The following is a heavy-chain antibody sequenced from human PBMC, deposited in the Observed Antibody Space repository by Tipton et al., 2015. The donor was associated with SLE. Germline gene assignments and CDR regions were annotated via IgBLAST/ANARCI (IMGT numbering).Heavy chain of an antibody. V-gene: IGHV3-9*01. D-gene: IGHD6-19*01. Sequence: SLRLSCAASGFTFDDSAMHWVRQAPGKGLEWVSGISWNGGSTEYVDSVKGRFTISRDNAKNSLYLQMNSLREEDTALYYCVKVDGYLSGWYDYWGQGTLVTVSS. J-gene: IGHJ4*02. CDR2: ISWNGGST. CDR3: VKVDGYLSGWYDY. CDR1: GFTFDDSA.